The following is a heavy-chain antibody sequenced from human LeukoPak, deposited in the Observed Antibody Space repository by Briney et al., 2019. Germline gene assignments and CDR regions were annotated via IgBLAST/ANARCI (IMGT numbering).Heavy chain of an antibody. D-gene: IGHD1-26*01. CDR2: IIPIFGTA. CDR1: GGTFSSYA. V-gene: IGHV1-69*01. Sequence: ASVKVSCKASGGTFSSYAISWVRQAPGQGLEWMGGIIPIFGTANYAQKFQGRVTITADESTSTAYMELSSLRSEDTAVYYCARLVGATPGNWFDPWGQGTLVTVSS. J-gene: IGHJ5*02. CDR3: ARLVGATPGNWFDP.